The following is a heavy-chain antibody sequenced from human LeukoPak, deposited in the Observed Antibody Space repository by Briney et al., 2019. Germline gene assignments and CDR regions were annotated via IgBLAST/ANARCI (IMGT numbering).Heavy chain of an antibody. J-gene: IGHJ4*02. Sequence: ASVKVSCKASGYSFTSNYIHWVRQAPGQGLEWMGMIYPKDGSTSYAQRFQGRVTVTRDTSTSTVHMELSGLRSEDTAVYYCARDQEAFDYWGQGTLVTVSS. CDR3: ARDQEAFDY. CDR2: IYPKDGST. CDR1: GYSFTSNY. V-gene: IGHV1-46*01.